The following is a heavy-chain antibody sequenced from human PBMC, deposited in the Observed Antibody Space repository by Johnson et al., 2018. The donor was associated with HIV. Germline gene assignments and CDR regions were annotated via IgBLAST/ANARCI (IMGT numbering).Heavy chain of an antibody. CDR3: TRGGWKVVTSIFAFDI. D-gene: IGHD2-21*02. CDR2: ISYDGSNK. CDR1: GFTFSSYA. J-gene: IGHJ3*02. V-gene: IGHV3-30*04. Sequence: QVQLVESGGGVVQPGRSLRLSCAASGFTFSSYAMHWVPQAPGKGLEWVAVISYDGSNKYYADSVKGRFTISRDNSKNTLYLQMNSLRAEDTAVYYCTRGGWKVVTSIFAFDIWGQGTMVAVSS.